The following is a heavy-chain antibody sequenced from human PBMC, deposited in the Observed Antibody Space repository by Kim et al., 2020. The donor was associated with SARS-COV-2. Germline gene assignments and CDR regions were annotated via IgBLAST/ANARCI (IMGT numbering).Heavy chain of an antibody. CDR2: ISWNSANI. CDR3: ARAPPYNLGNYYYMDV. J-gene: IGHJ6*03. CDR1: GFNFGDFG. D-gene: IGHD1-1*01. V-gene: IGHV3-9*01. Sequence: GGSLRLSCAASGFNFGDFGMHWVRQIPGKGLQWVSGISWNSANIDYADAVKGRFTISRDNAKNSLYLQMNSLRTEDTALYYCARAPPYNLGNYYYMDVWGKGTTVTVSS.